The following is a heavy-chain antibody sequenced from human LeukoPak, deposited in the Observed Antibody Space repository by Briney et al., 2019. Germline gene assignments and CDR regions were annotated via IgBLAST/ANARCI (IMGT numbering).Heavy chain of an antibody. CDR2: IYSGGST. Sequence: QPGGSLRLSSAASGFTVSSNYMSWVRQAPGQGLEWVSVIYSGGSTYYADSVRGRFTISRDNSKNTLYLQMNSLRAEDTAVYYCARARNGGDFDYWGQGTLVTVSS. CDR3: ARARNGGDFDY. CDR1: GFTVSSNY. D-gene: IGHD3-16*01. V-gene: IGHV3-53*01. J-gene: IGHJ4*02.